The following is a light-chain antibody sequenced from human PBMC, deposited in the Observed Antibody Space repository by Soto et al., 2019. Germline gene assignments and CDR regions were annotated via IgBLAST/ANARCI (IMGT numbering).Light chain of an antibody. J-gene: IGLJ3*02. CDR3: TSYGGSDILV. CDR2: EVS. V-gene: IGLV2-8*01. Sequence: QSALTQPPSASGSPGQSVTISCTGTSSDVGAYKYVSWYQQYPGKAPKLMIYEVSKRPSGVPDRFSGSKSGNTASLTVSGLEAEDGDDYYCTSYGGSDILVFGGGTKLTVL. CDR1: SSDVGAYKY.